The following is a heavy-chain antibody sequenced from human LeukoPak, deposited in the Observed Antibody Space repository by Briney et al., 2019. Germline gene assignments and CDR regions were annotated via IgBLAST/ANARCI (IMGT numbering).Heavy chain of an antibody. D-gene: IGHD3-22*01. CDR1: GGSISSSSYY. J-gene: IGHJ4*02. CDR2: IYYSGST. V-gene: IGHV4-39*07. Sequence: SETLSLTCTVSGGSISSSSYYWGWIRQPPGKGLEWIGSIYYSGSTNYNPSLKSRVTISVDTSKNQFSLKLSSVTAADTAVYYCASLYYFDSSGQPNPFDYWGQGTLVTVSS. CDR3: ASLYYFDSSGQPNPFDY.